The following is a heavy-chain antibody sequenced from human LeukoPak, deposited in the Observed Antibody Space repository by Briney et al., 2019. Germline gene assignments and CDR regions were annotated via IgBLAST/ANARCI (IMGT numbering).Heavy chain of an antibody. Sequence: GGALQISCKGSGYSFTSYWIGWGRQLPGKGLEGMGIIYPGDSDTRYSPSFQGQVTISADKSISTACLQWSSLKASDTAMYYCARSQYNWNDPFDYWGQGTLVTVSS. CDR1: GYSFTSYW. CDR2: IYPGDSDT. D-gene: IGHD1-20*01. V-gene: IGHV5-51*01. J-gene: IGHJ4*02. CDR3: ARSQYNWNDPFDY.